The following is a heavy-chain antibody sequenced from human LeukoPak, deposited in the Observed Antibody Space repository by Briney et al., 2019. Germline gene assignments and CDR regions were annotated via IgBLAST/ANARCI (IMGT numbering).Heavy chain of an antibody. J-gene: IGHJ4*02. CDR1: GGSLSSGTYY. D-gene: IGHD3-3*01. CDR2: IYTSGNT. V-gene: IGHV4-61*09. Sequence: SETLSLTCTVSGGSLSSGTYYWSWIRQPAGKGLEWIGHIYTSGNTKYNPSLKSRVTISIDTSKNQFSLKLSSVTAADTAVYYCATHNFWSGLFDHWGQGTLVTVSS. CDR3: ATHNFWSGLFDH.